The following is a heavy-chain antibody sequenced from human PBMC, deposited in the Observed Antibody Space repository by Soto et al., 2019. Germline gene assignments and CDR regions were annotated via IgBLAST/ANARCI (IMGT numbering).Heavy chain of an antibody. CDR3: ARGGRGDMITFGGVIGDPFDI. J-gene: IGHJ3*02. V-gene: IGHV1-2*02. D-gene: IGHD3-16*02. Sequence: QAHLVQSGAEVKGPGASVKVSCKTSGYTFTGYYIHWLRQAPGQGLEWMAWINPNSGDTKYAQKFQGRVTMTRDTSINTAYMELSRLRSDDTAVYYCARGGRGDMITFGGVIGDPFDIWGQGTMVTVSS. CDR2: INPNSGDT. CDR1: GYTFTGYY.